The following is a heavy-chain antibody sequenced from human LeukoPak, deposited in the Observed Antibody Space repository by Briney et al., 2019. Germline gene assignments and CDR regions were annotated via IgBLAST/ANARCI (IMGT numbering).Heavy chain of an antibody. J-gene: IGHJ5*02. Sequence: SETLSLTCTVSGGSLSSYYWNWVRQSPGKGLEWISNIFYTVNTDYNPSLKSRVTISINTSKNEISLILRSVTAADTAVYYCARKTYCSGGRCYGENWFDPWGQGILVTVSS. CDR1: GGSLSSYY. CDR3: ARKTYCSGGRCYGENWFDP. CDR2: IFYTVNT. V-gene: IGHV4-59*08. D-gene: IGHD2-15*01.